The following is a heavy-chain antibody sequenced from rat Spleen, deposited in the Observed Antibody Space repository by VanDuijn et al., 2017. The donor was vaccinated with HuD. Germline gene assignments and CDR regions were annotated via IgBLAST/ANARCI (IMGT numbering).Heavy chain of an antibody. CDR1: GFSLTSYN. D-gene: IGHD5-1*01. V-gene: IGHV2-41*01. CDR3: ARDKGSLYVMDA. CDR2: IWNTGGT. J-gene: IGHJ4*01. Sequence: QVQLKESGPGLVQPSQTLSLTCTVAGFSLTSYNVHWVRQPPGKGLEWMGVIWNTGGTRYNSALKSRLSISKDTSKSQVFLKMNRLPTEDTATYYCARDKGSLYVMDAWGQGASVTVSS.